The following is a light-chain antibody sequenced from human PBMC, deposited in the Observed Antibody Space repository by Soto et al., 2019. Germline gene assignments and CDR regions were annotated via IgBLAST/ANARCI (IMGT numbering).Light chain of an antibody. CDR1: SSDVVGYNY. V-gene: IGLV2-14*01. Sequence: QSVLTQPASVSGSLGQSITISCTGTSSDVVGYNYVSCYQQYPGKAPKLMIYEVSNLSSVFSNRFSGIMSGNPASLTISGLHAEDAADYYCRSYTSSRTHVFGTGTKVTVL. CDR2: EVS. CDR3: RSYTSSRTHV. J-gene: IGLJ1*01.